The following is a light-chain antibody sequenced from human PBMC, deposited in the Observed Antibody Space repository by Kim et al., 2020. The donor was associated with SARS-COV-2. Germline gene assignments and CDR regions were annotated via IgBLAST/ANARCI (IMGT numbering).Light chain of an antibody. J-gene: IGLJ2*01. CDR3: QAYDINTVI. V-gene: IGLV3-1*01. Sequence: SYELTQPPSVSVSPGQTASITCSGDKLGSKYVCWYQQKAGQSPALVIYQDDKRSSGIPAPFSGSTSGNTATLTIRGTQAMDEADYYCQAYDINTVIFGGGTQLTVL. CDR2: QDD. CDR1: KLGSKY.